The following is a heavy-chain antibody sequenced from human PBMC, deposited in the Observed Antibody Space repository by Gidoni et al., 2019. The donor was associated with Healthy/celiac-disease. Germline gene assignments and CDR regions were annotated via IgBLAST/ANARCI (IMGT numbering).Heavy chain of an antibody. V-gene: IGHV3-23*01. Sequence: GWVSAISGSGGSTYYADSVKGRFTISRDNSENTLYLQMNSLRAEDTAVYYCAKPGGDYWYFDLWGRGTLVTVSS. CDR2: ISGSGGST. CDR3: AKPGGDYWYFDL. J-gene: IGHJ2*01.